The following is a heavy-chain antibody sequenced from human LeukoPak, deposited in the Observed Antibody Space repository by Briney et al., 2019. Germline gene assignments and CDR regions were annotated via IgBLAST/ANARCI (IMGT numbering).Heavy chain of an antibody. Sequence: GGSLRLSCAASGFTFRSYGMHWVRQAPGKGLEWVAVIWYDGSDKYYVDSVKGRFTISRDNSKNTLYLQMNSLRGDDTAVYYCVRAGGIGGTKSSGYFLHWGQGTLVTVSS. J-gene: IGHJ1*01. CDR1: GFTFRSYG. CDR3: VRAGGIGGTKSSGYFLH. V-gene: IGHV3-33*01. D-gene: IGHD1-7*01. CDR2: IWYDGSDK.